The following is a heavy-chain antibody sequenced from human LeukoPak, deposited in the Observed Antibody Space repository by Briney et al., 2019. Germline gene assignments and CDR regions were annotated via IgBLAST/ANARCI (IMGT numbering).Heavy chain of an antibody. V-gene: IGHV4-34*01. J-gene: IGHJ4*02. CDR3: ARGGGMATIFGY. CDR1: GGSFSGYY. Sequence: SETLSLTCAVYGGSFSGYYWSWIRQPPGKGLEWIGEINHSGSTNYNPSLKSRVTVSVDTSKNQFSLKLSSVTAADTAVYYCARGGGMATIFGYWGQGTLVTVSS. D-gene: IGHD5-24*01. CDR2: INHSGST.